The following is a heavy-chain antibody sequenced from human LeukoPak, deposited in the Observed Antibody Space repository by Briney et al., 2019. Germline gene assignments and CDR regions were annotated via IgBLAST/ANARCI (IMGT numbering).Heavy chain of an antibody. D-gene: IGHD2-15*01. J-gene: IGHJ4*02. CDR2: ISSSSSYI. CDR3: ARTYCSGGSCYNPYFDY. CDR1: GFTFSSYS. V-gene: IGHV3-21*01. Sequence: GGSLRLSCAASGFTFSSYSMNWVRQAPGKGLEWVSCISSSSSYIYYADSVKGRFTISRDNAKNSLYLQMNSLRAEDAAVYYCARTYCSGGSCYNPYFDYWGQGTLVTVSS.